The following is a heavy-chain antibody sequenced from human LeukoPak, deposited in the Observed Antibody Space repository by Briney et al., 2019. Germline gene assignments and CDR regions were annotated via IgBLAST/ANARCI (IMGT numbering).Heavy chain of an antibody. J-gene: IGHJ4*02. Sequence: PSETLSLTCTVSGGSISSYYWSWIRQPPGKGLEWIGYIYYSGSTNYNPSHKSRVTMSVDTSTNQFSLKLISVTAADTALYYCARNFYASSGYYLDDFYFDFWGQGTLVTVSS. CDR3: ARNFYASSGYYLDDFYFDF. CDR1: GGSISSYY. D-gene: IGHD3-22*01. V-gene: IGHV4-59*12. CDR2: IYYSGST.